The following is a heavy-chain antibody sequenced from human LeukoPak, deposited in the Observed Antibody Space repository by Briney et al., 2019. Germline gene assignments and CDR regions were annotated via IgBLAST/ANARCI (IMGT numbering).Heavy chain of an antibody. CDR3: ARQRREPMVRGPLGYYFDY. V-gene: IGHV1-46*01. CDR1: GYTFTNYF. Sequence: ASVKVSCKASGYTFTNYFMHWVRQAPGQGLEWMGIIHPSGGSTSYAQKFQGRVTVTSDTSTSTVYMELSSLRSEDTAVYYCARQRREPMVRGPLGYYFDYWGQGTLVTVSS. CDR2: IHPSGGST. D-gene: IGHD3-10*01. J-gene: IGHJ4*02.